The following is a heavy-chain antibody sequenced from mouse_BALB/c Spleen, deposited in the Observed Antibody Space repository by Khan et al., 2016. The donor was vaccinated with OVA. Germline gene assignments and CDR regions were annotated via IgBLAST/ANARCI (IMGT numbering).Heavy chain of an antibody. CDR3: TRKEDRYDGGFDY. Sequence: VRLQQSGPELVKPGASVKLPCKASGYTFTDYNMDWVKQSHGKSLEWIGEINPNNGGTIYNQKFKGKATLTVDKSSSTAYMELRSLTSEDTAVYYCTRKEDRYDGGFDYWGQGATLTVSS. CDR1: GYTFTDYN. CDR2: INPNNGGT. V-gene: IGHV1-18*01. D-gene: IGHD2-14*01. J-gene: IGHJ2*01.